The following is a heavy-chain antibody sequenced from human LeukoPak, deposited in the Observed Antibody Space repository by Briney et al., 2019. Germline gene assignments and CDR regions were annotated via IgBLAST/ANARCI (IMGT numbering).Heavy chain of an antibody. Sequence: PGGSLRLSCAASGFTFSSYNMNWVRQAPGKGLEWVSSITSGSSYIYYADSVKDRFTISRDNSQNTLYLQMNSLRAEDTAVYYCARDGPRAGRGVIFENWGQGTLVTVSS. J-gene: IGHJ4*02. V-gene: IGHV3-21*01. CDR1: GFTFSSYN. D-gene: IGHD3-10*01. CDR2: ITSGSSYI. CDR3: ARDGPRAGRGVIFEN.